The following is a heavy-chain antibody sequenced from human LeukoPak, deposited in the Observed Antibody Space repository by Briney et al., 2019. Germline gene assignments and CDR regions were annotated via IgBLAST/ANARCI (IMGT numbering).Heavy chain of an antibody. J-gene: IGHJ4*02. CDR1: GGTFNTYT. CDR2: IIPIHGTT. V-gene: IGHV1-69*16. Sequence: EASVKVSCKTSGGTFNTYTLNWVRQAPGQGLEWVGGIIPIHGTTNYAQKFQGRVTLTADESTSTAYMELSSLTSEDTAVYYCARPTMSYYDSFGYYRDFDYWGQGTLVTVSS. CDR3: ARPTMSYYDSFGYYRDFDY. D-gene: IGHD3-22*01.